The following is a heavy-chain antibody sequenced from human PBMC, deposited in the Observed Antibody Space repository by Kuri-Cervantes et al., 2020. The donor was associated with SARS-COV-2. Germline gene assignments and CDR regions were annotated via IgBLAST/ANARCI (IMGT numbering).Heavy chain of an antibody. J-gene: IGHJ4*02. CDR2: LSAYNGNT. Sequence: ASVKVSCKASGGTFTSYGISWVRQAPGQGLEWMGWLSAYNGNTNYAQKLQGRVTMTTDTSTSTAYMELRSLRSDDTAVYYCARDLWELLADYWGQGTLVTVSS. CDR3: ARDLWELLADY. D-gene: IGHD1-26*01. V-gene: IGHV1-18*01. CDR1: GGTFTSYG.